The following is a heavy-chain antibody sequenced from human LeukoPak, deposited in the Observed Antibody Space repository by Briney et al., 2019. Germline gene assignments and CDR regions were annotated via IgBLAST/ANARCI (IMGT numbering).Heavy chain of an antibody. D-gene: IGHD1-26*01. CDR3: AREVGATGNDWFDP. J-gene: IGHJ5*02. Sequence: ASVKVSCKAYGYTFTSYYMHWVRQVPGQGLEWMGVINPSGGSTTYAQKFQGRVTLTSDTSTSTVYMDLSSLRFDDTAVYYCAREVGATGNDWFDPWGQGTLVTVSS. CDR2: INPSGGST. V-gene: IGHV1-46*01. CDR1: GYTFTSYY.